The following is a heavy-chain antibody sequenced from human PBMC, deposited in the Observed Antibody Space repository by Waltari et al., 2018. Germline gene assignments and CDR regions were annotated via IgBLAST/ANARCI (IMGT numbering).Heavy chain of an antibody. CDR2: ISPDSSYI. Sequence: EVQLLESGGGLVTPGGSLRLSCEASGFTFGTYSLNWVRQAPGRGLEGVPSISPDSSYIDYAGSVKGRVTISRDNAKNALYVQMSSLRAEDTAVYYWARVSGRLERYSDLDYWGQGTLVTVSS. D-gene: IGHD1-1*01. CDR3: ARVSGRLERYSDLDY. J-gene: IGHJ4*02. V-gene: IGHV3-21*01. CDR1: GFTFGTYS.